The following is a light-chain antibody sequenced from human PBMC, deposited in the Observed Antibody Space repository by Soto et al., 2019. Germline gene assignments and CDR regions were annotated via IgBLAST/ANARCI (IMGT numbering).Light chain of an antibody. J-gene: IGKJ1*01. CDR1: QSINNW. Sequence: DIRMTQSPSTLSASVGDRVTITCRASQSINNWLAWYQQKPGKAPKLLIYRASSLENGVPTRFSGRGSGTEFSLTITSLQPDDFATYYCQQYSSDSTFGEGNKVEIK. CDR3: QQYSSDST. V-gene: IGKV1-5*03. CDR2: RAS.